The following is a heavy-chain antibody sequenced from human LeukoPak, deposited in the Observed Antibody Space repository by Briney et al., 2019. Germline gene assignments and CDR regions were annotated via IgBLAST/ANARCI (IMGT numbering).Heavy chain of an antibody. CDR2: LYYIESP. J-gene: IGHJ4*02. V-gene: IGHV4-39*01. Sequence: SETLSLTCTVSGASLSTSAYSWGWIRQPPGKGLEWIGLYYIESPYYNPSLKGRLTLNVDASKSQLSLTLTSVTAADTAVYYCARRPITVAPYFFDSRGQGLLVTVSS. CDR1: GASLSTSAYS. D-gene: IGHD1-20*01. CDR3: ARRPITVAPYFFDS.